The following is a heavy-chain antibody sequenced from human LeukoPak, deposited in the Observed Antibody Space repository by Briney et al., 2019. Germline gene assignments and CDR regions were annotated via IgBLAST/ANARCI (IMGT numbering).Heavy chain of an antibody. CDR2: IKQDGSEK. J-gene: IGHJ4*02. V-gene: IGHV3-7*01. D-gene: IGHD3-9*01. CDR3: AKGFYYDILTSGLN. CDR1: GFTFSSYW. Sequence: GGSLRLSCAASGFTFSSYWMSWVRQAPGKGLEWVANIKQDGSEKYYVDSVKGRFTISRDNAKNSLYLQMNSLRAEDTAVYYCAKGFYYDILTSGLNWGQGTLVTVSS.